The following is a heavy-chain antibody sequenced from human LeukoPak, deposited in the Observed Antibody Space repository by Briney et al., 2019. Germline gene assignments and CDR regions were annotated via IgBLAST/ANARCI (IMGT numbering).Heavy chain of an antibody. CDR1: GYTFTSYD. Sequence: SVKVSCKASGYTFTSYDISWVRQAPGQGLEWMGRIIPIFGTANYAQKFQGRVTITTDESTSTAYMELSSLRSEDTAVYYCASVTADCSSTSCYETGWFDPWGQGTLVTVSS. J-gene: IGHJ5*02. CDR3: ASVTADCSSTSCYETGWFDP. CDR2: IIPIFGTA. D-gene: IGHD2-2*01. V-gene: IGHV1-69*05.